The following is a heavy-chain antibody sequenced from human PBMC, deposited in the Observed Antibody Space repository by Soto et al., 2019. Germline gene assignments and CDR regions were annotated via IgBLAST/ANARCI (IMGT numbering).Heavy chain of an antibody. CDR2: IYYSGST. CDR1: GGSISSSSYY. CDR3: ARREINYGSGSYSPYGMDV. J-gene: IGHJ6*02. Sequence: SETLSLTCTVSGGSISSSSYYWGWIRQPPGKGLEWIGSIYYSGSTYYNPSLKSRVTISVDTSKNQFSLKLGSVTAADTAVYYCARREINYGSGSYSPYGMDVWGQGTTVTVSS. D-gene: IGHD3-10*01. V-gene: IGHV4-39*01.